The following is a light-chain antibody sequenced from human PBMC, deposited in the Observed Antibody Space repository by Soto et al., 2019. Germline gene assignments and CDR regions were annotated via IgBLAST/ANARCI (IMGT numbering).Light chain of an antibody. CDR1: SSNIGNNY. CDR2: DNN. J-gene: IGLJ3*02. V-gene: IGLV1-51*01. Sequence: QSVLTQPPSVSAAPGQKVTISCSGSSSNIGNNYVSWYQQLPGTAPKLLIYDNNKRPSGIPDRFSGSKSGTSATLGISGLRSEDEADYYCAAWDDRQTAFWVFGGGTKVTVL. CDR3: AAWDDRQTAFWV.